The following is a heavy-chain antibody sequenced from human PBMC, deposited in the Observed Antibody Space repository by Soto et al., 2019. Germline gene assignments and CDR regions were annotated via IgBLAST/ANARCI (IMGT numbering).Heavy chain of an antibody. CDR1: GFTFSSYG. J-gene: IGHJ3*02. CDR2: ISYDGSNK. CDR3: ANSGSLDAFDI. D-gene: IGHD1-26*01. Sequence: GGSLRLSCAASGFTFSSYGMHWVRQAPGKGLEWVAVISYDGSNKYYADSVKGRFTISRDNSKNTLYLQMNSLRAEDTAVYYCANSGSLDAFDIWGQGTMVTVSS. V-gene: IGHV3-30*18.